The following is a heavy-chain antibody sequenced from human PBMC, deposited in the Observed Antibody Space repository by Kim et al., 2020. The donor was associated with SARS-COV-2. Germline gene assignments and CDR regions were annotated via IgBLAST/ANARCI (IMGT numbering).Heavy chain of an antibody. CDR2: T. Sequence: TGHAQKFQGRVSMTSNTSISTAYMELSSLRSEDNAVYYCARVKGVRDCDYWGQGTLVTVSS. J-gene: IGHJ4*02. CDR3: ARVKGVRDCDY. D-gene: IGHD2-21*01. V-gene: IGHV1-8*01.